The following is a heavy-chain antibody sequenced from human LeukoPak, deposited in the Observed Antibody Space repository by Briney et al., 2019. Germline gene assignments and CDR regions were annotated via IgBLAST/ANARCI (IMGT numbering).Heavy chain of an antibody. CDR1: GGSFSGYY. V-gene: IGHV4-34*01. CDR3: ASNLGEAYFDY. Sequence: SETLSLTCAVYGGSFSGYYWSWIRQPPGKGLEWIGEINHSGSTNYNPSLKSRVTISVDTSKNQFSLKLSSVTAADTAVYYCASNLGEAYFDYWGQGTLVTVSS. D-gene: IGHD3-16*01. CDR2: INHSGST. J-gene: IGHJ4*02.